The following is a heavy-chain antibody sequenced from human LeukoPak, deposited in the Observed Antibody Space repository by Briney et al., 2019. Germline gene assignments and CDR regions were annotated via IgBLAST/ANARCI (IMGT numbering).Heavy chain of an antibody. CDR3: ARDGGGSLYGMDV. CDR1: GGSISSSNYY. Sequence: SETLSLTCTVSGGSISSSNYYWGWIRQPPGKGLEWIGSSFYSGSTYYNPSLRSRVTMSIDTSNNQFSLKLNSVTAADTAVYYCARDGGGSLYGMDVWGQGTTVTVSS. V-gene: IGHV4-39*07. J-gene: IGHJ6*02. D-gene: IGHD2-15*01. CDR2: SFYSGST.